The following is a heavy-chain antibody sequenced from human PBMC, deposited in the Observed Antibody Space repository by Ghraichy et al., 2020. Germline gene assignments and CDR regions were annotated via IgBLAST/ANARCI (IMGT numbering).Heavy chain of an antibody. D-gene: IGHD6-19*01. J-gene: IGHJ4*02. V-gene: IGHV3-23*01. Sequence: ETLSLTCAASGFTFTSYAMSWVRQAPGKGLEWVSTISGSGGSTYYADSGKGRFTISRDNSKNTLYLQMNSLRAEDTAVYYCAKGGDEYSSGWYDYWGQGTLVTVSS. CDR3: AKGGDEYSSGWYDY. CDR2: ISGSGGST. CDR1: GFTFTSYA.